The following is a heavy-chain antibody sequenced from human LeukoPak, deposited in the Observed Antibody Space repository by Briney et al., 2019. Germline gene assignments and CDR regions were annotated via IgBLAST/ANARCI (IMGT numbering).Heavy chain of an antibody. Sequence: GGSLRLSCAVSGFTFSSYGMHWARQAPGKGLEWVAIIWYDGSNKYYADSVKGRFTISRDNSKNTLYLQMNSLRAEDTAVYYCAREVSNYGSGSYLDYWGQGTLVTVSS. CDR3: AREVSNYGSGSYLDY. J-gene: IGHJ4*02. CDR2: IWYDGSNK. D-gene: IGHD3-10*01. CDR1: GFTFSSYG. V-gene: IGHV3-33*01.